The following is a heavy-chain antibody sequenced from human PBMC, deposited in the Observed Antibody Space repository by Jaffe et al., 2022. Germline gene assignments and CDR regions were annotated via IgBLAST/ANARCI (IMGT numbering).Heavy chain of an antibody. CDR1: GFTFSSYS. D-gene: IGHD3-10*01. CDR3: ARESHGSGSYYIRYYYMDV. V-gene: IGHV3-48*01. J-gene: IGHJ6*03. CDR2: ISSSSSTI. Sequence: EVQLVESGGGLVQPGGSLRLSCAASGFTFSSYSMNWVRQAPGKGLEWVSYISSSSSTIYYADSVKGRFTISRDNAKNSLYLQMNSLRAEDTAVYYCARESHGSGSYYIRYYYMDVWGKGTTVTVSS.